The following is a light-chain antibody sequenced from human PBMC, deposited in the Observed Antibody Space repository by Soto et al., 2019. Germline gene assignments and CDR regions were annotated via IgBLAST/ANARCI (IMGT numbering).Light chain of an antibody. Sequence: ETMLSQSPGTLSLSPGERATLSCRASQSVSSSHLAWYQQKPGQAPRLLISGASSRATGIPDRFTGSGSGTDFTLTISILEPEDVAVYYCKQYGSSPRTFGQGTKV. V-gene: IGKV3-20*01. CDR2: GAS. J-gene: IGKJ1*01. CDR1: QSVSSSH. CDR3: KQYGSSPRT.